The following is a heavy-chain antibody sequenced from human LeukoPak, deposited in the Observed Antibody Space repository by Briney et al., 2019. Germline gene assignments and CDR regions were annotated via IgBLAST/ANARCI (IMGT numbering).Heavy chain of an antibody. D-gene: IGHD2-2*01. CDR3: ARDCGSTGCDY. CDR1: GFTFSSYD. Sequence: WGSLRLSCAASGFTFSSYDMHWVRQATGKGLEWVSAIGTAGDTYYPGSVKGRFTISRDNAKNTLYLQMNSLRAEDTAVYYCARDCGSTGCDYWGQGTLVTVSS. J-gene: IGHJ4*02. CDR2: IGTAGDT. V-gene: IGHV3-13*04.